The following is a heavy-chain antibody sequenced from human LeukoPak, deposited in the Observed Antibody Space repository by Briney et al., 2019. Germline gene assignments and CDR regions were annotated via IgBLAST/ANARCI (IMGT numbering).Heavy chain of an antibody. CDR3: ARALRGSIDY. CDR1: GFTFSSYA. J-gene: IGHJ4*02. CDR2: ISSNGGST. D-gene: IGHD3-16*01. V-gene: IGHV3-64*01. Sequence: GGSLRLSCAASGFTFSSYAMHWVRQAPGKGLEYVSAISSNGGSTYYANSVKGRFTISRDNSKNTLYLQMGSLRAEDMAVYYCARALRGSIDYWGQGTLVTVSS.